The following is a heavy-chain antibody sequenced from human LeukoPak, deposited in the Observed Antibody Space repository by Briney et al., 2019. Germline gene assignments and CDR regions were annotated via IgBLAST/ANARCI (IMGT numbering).Heavy chain of an antibody. CDR1: GFTFSRYA. CDR3: ARDYDFWSGNFEDYFDY. D-gene: IGHD3-3*01. V-gene: IGHV3-30*04. J-gene: IGHJ4*02. Sequence: PGGSLRLSCAASGFTFSRYAMHWVRQAPGKGLEWVAVISYDGSNKYVDSVKGRFTISRDNSKNTLYLQMNSLRAEDTAVYYCARDYDFWSGNFEDYFDYWGQGTLVTVSS. CDR2: ISYDGSNK.